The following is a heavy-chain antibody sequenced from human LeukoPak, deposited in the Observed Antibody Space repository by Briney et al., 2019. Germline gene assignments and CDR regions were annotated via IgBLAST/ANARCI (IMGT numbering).Heavy chain of an antibody. V-gene: IGHV3-7*01. Sequence: PGGSLRLSCAASGFTFTTNWMTWFRQAPGKGLEWVATINQDGSEKYYVDSVKGRFTISRDNAKNSLFLQMNSLRAEDTAVYYCARDRITDFWSGYYTNYFDYWGQGTLVTVSP. J-gene: IGHJ4*02. CDR2: INQDGSEK. D-gene: IGHD3-3*01. CDR3: ARDRITDFWSGYYTNYFDY. CDR1: GFTFTTNW.